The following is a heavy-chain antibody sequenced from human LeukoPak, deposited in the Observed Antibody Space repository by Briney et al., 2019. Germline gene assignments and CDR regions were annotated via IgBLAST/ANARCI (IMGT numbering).Heavy chain of an antibody. V-gene: IGHV1-24*01. Sequence: ASVKVSCKVSGYTLTELSMHWVRQAPGKGLEWMGGFDPEDGETIYAQKFQGRVTMTEDTSTDTAYMELGSLRSEDTAVYYCAAGRFRAAIGPYFDYWGQGALVTVSS. CDR3: AAGRFRAAIGPYFDY. J-gene: IGHJ4*02. CDR2: FDPEDGET. D-gene: IGHD2-2*02. CDR1: GYTLTELS.